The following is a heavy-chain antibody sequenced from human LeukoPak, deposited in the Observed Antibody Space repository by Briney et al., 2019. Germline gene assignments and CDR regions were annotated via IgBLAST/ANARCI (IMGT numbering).Heavy chain of an antibody. V-gene: IGHV1-2*02. J-gene: IGHJ6*03. Sequence: GASVKVSCKASGYTFTGYYMHWVRQAPGQGLEWMGWINPNSGGTNYAQKFQGRVTMTRDTSISTAYMELSRLRSDDTAVYYCARVGGGSSPEYYYYYYYMDVWGKGTTVTVSS. CDR1: GYTFTGYY. D-gene: IGHD6-6*01. CDR3: ARVGGGSSPEYYYYYYYMDV. CDR2: INPNSGGT.